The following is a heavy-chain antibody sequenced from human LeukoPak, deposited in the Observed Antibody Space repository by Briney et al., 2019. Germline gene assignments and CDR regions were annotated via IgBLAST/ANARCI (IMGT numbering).Heavy chain of an antibody. J-gene: IGHJ5*02. CDR2: ISGSGGRT. V-gene: IGHV3-23*01. Sequence: GGSLRLSCAASGFTFSTYAMTWARQAPGKGLEWVSAISGSGGRTYYADSVKGRFTISRDNSKNTLYLQMNSLRAEDTAVYYCAEGPYYYDSSGYSRRWFDPWGQGTLVTVSS. D-gene: IGHD3-22*01. CDR3: AEGPYYYDSSGYSRRWFDP. CDR1: GFTFSTYA.